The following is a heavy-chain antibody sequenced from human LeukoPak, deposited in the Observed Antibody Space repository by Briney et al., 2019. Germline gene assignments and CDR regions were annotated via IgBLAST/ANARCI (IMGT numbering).Heavy chain of an antibody. CDR3: MKGLIDSPMSFALDY. CDR1: GFTFNRYG. CDR2: ISNDGSDT. D-gene: IGHD5-18*01. V-gene: IGHV3-30*18. Sequence: PGGSLRLSCAASGFTFNRYGIHWVRQAPGKGLEWVAVISNDGSDTIYGDSVKGRFTVSRENSRNTLYLQMNSLRIEDTSVYYCMKGLIDSPMSFALDYWGQGTLVTVPP. J-gene: IGHJ4*02.